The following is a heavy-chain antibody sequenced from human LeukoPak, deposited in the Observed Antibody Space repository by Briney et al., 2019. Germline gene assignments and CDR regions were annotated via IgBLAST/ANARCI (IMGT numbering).Heavy chain of an antibody. J-gene: IGHJ4*02. D-gene: IGHD5-18*01. CDR2: ISTHNGNT. CDR1: GYTFTSYG. Sequence: ASVKVSCKASGYTFTSYGISWVRQAPGQGLEWMGWISTHNGNTNYAQKLQGRVTMTTDTSTSTAYMELRSLRSDDTAVYYCARDNFMVTPSDFDYWGQGTLVTVPS. V-gene: IGHV1-18*01. CDR3: ARDNFMVTPSDFDY.